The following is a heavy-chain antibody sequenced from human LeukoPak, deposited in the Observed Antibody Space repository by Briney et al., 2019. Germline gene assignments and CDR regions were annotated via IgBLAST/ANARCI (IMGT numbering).Heavy chain of an antibody. CDR2: INPNSGGT. CDR1: GYTFTGYY. V-gene: IGHV1-2*02. Sequence: ASVKVSCKASGYTFTGYYMHWVRQAPGQGLEWMGWINPNSGGTNYAQKFQGRVTMTRDTSISTAYMELSRLRSDDTAVYYCAMLWLRGAYYYGMDVWGQGTTVTVSS. J-gene: IGHJ6*02. CDR3: AMLWLRGAYYYGMDV. D-gene: IGHD5-18*01.